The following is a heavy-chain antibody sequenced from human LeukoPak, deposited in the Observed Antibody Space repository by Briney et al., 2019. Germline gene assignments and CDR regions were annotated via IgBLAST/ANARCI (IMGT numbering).Heavy chain of an antibody. Sequence: PGGSLRLSCAASGFAFSTYTMNWVRQAPGKGLEWISHISSSSSAIYYADSVKGRFTISRDNAKDSLYLQMNSLRAEDTAVYYCASTDSSGYYYHWGQGTLVTVSS. CDR3: ASTDSSGYYYH. V-gene: IGHV3-48*01. J-gene: IGHJ5*02. D-gene: IGHD3-22*01. CDR1: GFAFSTYT. CDR2: ISSSSSAI.